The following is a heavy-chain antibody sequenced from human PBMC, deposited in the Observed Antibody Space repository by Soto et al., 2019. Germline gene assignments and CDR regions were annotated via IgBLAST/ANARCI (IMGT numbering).Heavy chain of an antibody. J-gene: IGHJ4*02. CDR3: ASSYFDY. CDR2: ISYDGSNK. CDR1: GYTFTSYG. V-gene: IGHV3-30*03. Sequence: QVQLVQSGAEVKKPGASVKVSCKASGYTFTSYGMHWVRQAPGKGLEWVAVISYDGSNKYYADSVKGRFTISRDNSKNTLYLQMNSLRAEDTAVYYCASSYFDYWGQGTLVTVSS.